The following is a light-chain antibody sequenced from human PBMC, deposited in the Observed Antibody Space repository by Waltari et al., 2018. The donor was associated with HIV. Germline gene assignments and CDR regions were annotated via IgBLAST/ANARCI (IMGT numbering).Light chain of an antibody. J-gene: IGLJ3*02. Sequence: QSVLTQPPSVSGAPGQRVTISCTGNSSNIGAGYDVHWYQQLPGIAPKLLIYGAIKRPSAFPYRFSGSKSGTSASLAITWLQAEDEADYYCQSYDSSLSGFWVFGGGTKLTVL. V-gene: IGLV1-40*01. CDR2: GAI. CDR3: QSYDSSLSGFWV. CDR1: SSNIGAGYD.